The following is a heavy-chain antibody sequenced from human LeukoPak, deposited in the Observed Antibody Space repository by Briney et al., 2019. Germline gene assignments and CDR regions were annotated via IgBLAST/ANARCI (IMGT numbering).Heavy chain of an antibody. J-gene: IGHJ6*03. D-gene: IGHD5-18*01. Sequence: GASVKVSCKASGGTFSSYAISWVRQAPGQGLEWMGGIIPIFGTANYAQKFQGRVTITTDESTSTAYMELSSLRSEDTAVYYCARDPGYSYAISPYYYYMDVWGKGTTVTVSS. CDR2: IIPIFGTA. CDR3: ARDPGYSYAISPYYYYMDV. V-gene: IGHV1-69*05. CDR1: GGTFSSYA.